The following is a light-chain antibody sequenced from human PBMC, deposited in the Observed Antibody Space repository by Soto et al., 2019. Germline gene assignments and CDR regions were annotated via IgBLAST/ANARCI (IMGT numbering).Light chain of an antibody. CDR2: DAS. J-gene: IGKJ2*01. Sequence: EIVLTQSPATLSLSPGERATLSCRASQSVSSYLAWYQQKPGQAPRLLIYDASNRATGIPARFSGSGSGTDFTLTISSLEPEDCAVYYCQQRSIWPPYTFGQGTKPEIK. V-gene: IGKV3-11*01. CDR3: QQRSIWPPYT. CDR1: QSVSSY.